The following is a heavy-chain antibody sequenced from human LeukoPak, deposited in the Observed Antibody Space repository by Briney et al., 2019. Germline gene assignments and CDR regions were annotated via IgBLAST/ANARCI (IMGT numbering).Heavy chain of an antibody. J-gene: IGHJ3*02. CDR1: GFTFSSYA. V-gene: IGHV3-7*05. CDR3: ARIESPDAFDI. Sequence: PGGSLRLSCAASGFTFSSYAMSWDRQAPGKGLEWVANIKQDGSEKYYVDSVKGRFTISRDNAKNSLYLQMNSLRAEDTAVYYCARIESPDAFDIWGQGTTVTVSS. CDR2: IKQDGSEK.